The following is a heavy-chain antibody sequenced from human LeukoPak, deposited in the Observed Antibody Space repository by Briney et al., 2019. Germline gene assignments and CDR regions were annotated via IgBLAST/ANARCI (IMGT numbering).Heavy chain of an antibody. Sequence: GESLKISCRASGYTFTNYWIAWVRQMPGKGLEWMGIIYPGDSDTRYSPSFQGQVTISADKSISTAYLQWSSLKASDTAMYYCAKQQAWHFDSWGQGTLVTVSS. CDR2: IYPGDSDT. V-gene: IGHV5-51*01. CDR1: GYTFTNYW. D-gene: IGHD5-12*01. CDR3: AKQQAWHFDS. J-gene: IGHJ4*02.